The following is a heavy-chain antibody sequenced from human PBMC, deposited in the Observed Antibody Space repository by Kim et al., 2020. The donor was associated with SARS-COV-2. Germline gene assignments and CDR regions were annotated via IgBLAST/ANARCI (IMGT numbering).Heavy chain of an antibody. CDR1: GFTFSDFY. CDR2: ISSSGTTI. J-gene: IGHJ4*02. V-gene: IGHV3-11*01. CDR3: ARRGFLSSSWNLHFDY. Sequence: GGSLRLSCAASGFTFSDFYMTWIRQAPGKGLEWLSYISSSGTTIYYADSVKGRFTISRDNAKNSMYLQMNSLRAEDTAVYFCARRGFLSSSWNLHFDYWGQGSLVTVSS. D-gene: IGHD6-13*01.